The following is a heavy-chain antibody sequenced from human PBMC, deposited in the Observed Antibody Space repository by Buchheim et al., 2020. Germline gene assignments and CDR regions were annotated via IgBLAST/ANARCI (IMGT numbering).Heavy chain of an antibody. Sequence: QVQLVESGGGVVQPGRSLRPSCAASGFSFSTHAMHWVRQAPGKGLEWISFISANGVTKYYADYLKGRLTISRDNSKNMLYLQMDNVRGDDAAVYFCARDLTARYTWDYWGQGTL. CDR2: ISANGVTK. V-gene: IGHV3-30-3*01. CDR1: GFSFSTHA. D-gene: IGHD1-14*01. CDR3: ARDLTARYTWDY. J-gene: IGHJ4*02.